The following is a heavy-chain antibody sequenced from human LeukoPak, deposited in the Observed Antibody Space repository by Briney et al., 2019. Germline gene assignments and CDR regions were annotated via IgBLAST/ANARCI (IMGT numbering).Heavy chain of an antibody. V-gene: IGHV4-31*03. J-gene: IGHJ4*02. CDR2: IYYSGST. CDR1: GGSISSGGHY. Sequence: SQTLSLTCTVSGGSISSGGHYWSWIRQHPGKGLEWIGYIYYSGSTCYNPSLKSRVTISVDTSKNQFSLKLSSVTAADTAVYYCARGAYDSSGYYDYWGQGTLVTVSS. CDR3: ARGAYDSSGYYDY. D-gene: IGHD3-22*01.